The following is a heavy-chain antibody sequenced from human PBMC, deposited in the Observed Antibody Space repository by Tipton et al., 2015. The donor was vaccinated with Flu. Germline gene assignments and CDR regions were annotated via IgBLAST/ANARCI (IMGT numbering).Heavy chain of an antibody. CDR1: GGSISSYY. V-gene: IGHV4-59*01. CDR2: IYYSGST. J-gene: IGHJ4*02. Sequence: LSLTCTVSGGSISSYYWSWIRQPPGKGLEWIGYIYYSGSTNYNPSLKSRVTISVDTSKNQFSLKLSSVTAADTAVYYCARDMNGEYFDYWGQGTLVTVSS. CDR3: ARDMNGEYFDY. D-gene: IGHD1-1*01.